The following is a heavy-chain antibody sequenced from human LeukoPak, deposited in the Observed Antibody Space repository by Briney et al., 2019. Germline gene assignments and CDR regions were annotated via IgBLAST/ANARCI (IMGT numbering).Heavy chain of an antibody. CDR1: GYSISSGYY. J-gene: IGHJ6*03. Sequence: SETLSLTXAVSGYSISSGYYWGWIRQPPGKRLEWIGSIYHSGSTYYNPSLKSRVTISVDTSKNQFSLKLSSVTAADTAVYYCARLPYCSSTSCYTSHHYYYYMDVWGKGTTVTVSS. CDR3: ARLPYCSSTSCYTSHHYYYYMDV. D-gene: IGHD2-2*02. CDR2: IYHSGST. V-gene: IGHV4-38-2*01.